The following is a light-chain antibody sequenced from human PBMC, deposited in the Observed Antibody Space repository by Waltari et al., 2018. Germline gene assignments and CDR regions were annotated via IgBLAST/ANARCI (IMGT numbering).Light chain of an antibody. V-gene: IGLV3-27*01. CDR1: VLAEKY. Sequence: YDLAQPFSVSVSPGQTATITRSGAVLAEKYVRWFQQRPGQAPTLILYKDPERPSGIPERCSGSSSGSTVTLTIRGALLEDEADYHCHAAADNNWFFGGGTKLTVL. CDR2: KDP. J-gene: IGLJ2*01. CDR3: HAAADNNWF.